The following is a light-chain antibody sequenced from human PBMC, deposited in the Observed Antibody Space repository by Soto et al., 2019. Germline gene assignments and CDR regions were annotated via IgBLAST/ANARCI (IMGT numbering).Light chain of an antibody. CDR1: SSYIGSYNL. J-gene: IGLJ1*01. CDR3: CSYAGSSTYV. Sequence: ALTQPASVSGSPGQSITISCTGTSSYIGSYNLVSWFQQHPGKAPKLMIYEVSKRPSGVSNRFSGFKSGNTASLTISGLQAEDEADYYCCSYAGSSTYVFGTGTKVTVL. CDR2: EVS. V-gene: IGLV2-23*02.